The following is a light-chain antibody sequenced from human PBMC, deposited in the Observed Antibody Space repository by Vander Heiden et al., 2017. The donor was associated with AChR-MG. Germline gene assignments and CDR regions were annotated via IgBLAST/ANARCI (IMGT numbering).Light chain of an antibody. Sequence: QSALTQPASVSGSPGQSITISCTGTSRDVGGYNYVSWYQQHPGKAPKRMMYDVSNRPSGVSNRFSGSKSGNTASLTISGLQAEDEADYYCSSYTSSSTLVFGGGTKLTVL. CDR2: DVS. CDR3: SSYTSSSTLV. CDR1: SRDVGGYNY. V-gene: IGLV2-14*03. J-gene: IGLJ3*02.